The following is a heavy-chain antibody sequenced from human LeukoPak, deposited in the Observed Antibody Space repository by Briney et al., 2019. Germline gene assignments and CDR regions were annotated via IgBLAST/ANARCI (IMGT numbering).Heavy chain of an antibody. J-gene: IGHJ3*02. CDR1: GYTLSELS. CDR3: ATAWAQTNAFDI. V-gene: IGHV1-24*01. Sequence: ASVKVSCKVSGYTLSELSTHWVRQAPGKGLEWRGGFDPEDGETIYAQKFQGRVTMTEDTSTDTAYMELSSLRSEDTAVYYCATAWAQTNAFDIWGQGTMVAVSS. D-gene: IGHD2-8*01. CDR2: FDPEDGET.